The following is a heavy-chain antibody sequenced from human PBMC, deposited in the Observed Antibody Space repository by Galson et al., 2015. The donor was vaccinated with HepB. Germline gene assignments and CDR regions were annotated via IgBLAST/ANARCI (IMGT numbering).Heavy chain of an antibody. Sequence: SLRLSCAASGFTFSSYAMSWVRQAPGKGLEWVSAISGSGGSTYYADSVKGRFTISRDNSKNTLYLQMNSLRAEDTAVYYCAKDGRPSYWYFDLWGRGTLVTVSS. CDR2: ISGSGGST. CDR3: AKDGRPSYWYFDL. J-gene: IGHJ2*01. CDR1: GFTFSSYA. V-gene: IGHV3-23*01.